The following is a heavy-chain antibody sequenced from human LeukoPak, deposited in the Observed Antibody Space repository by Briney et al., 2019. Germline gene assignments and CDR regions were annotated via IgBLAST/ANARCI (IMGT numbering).Heavy chain of an antibody. V-gene: IGHV5-51*01. J-gene: IGHJ4*02. D-gene: IGHD6-19*01. Sequence: GESLKISCKGSGYSFTSYWIGWVRQMPGKGLQWMGIIYPGDSDTRYSPSFQGQVTISADKSISTAYLQWSSLKASDTAMYYCATSGWLVMRGFDYWGQGTLVTVSS. CDR2: IYPGDSDT. CDR1: GYSFTSYW. CDR3: ATSGWLVMRGFDY.